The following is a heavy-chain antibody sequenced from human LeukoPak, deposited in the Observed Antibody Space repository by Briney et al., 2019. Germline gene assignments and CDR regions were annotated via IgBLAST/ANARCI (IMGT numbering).Heavy chain of an antibody. J-gene: IGHJ5*02. CDR1: GGSISSYY. CDR3: ARVKWGLAYCGGDCYSHNWFDP. D-gene: IGHD2-21*02. Sequence: PSVTLSLTCTVSGGSISSYYWSWIRQPPGKGLEWIGYIYYSGSTNYNPSLKSRVTISVDTSKNQFSLKLSSVTAADTAVYYCARVKWGLAYCGGDCYSHNWFDPWGQGTLVTVSS. CDR2: IYYSGST. V-gene: IGHV4-59*01.